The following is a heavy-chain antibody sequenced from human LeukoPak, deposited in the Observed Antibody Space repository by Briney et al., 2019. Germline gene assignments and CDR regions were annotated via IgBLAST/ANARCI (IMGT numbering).Heavy chain of an antibody. CDR3: VREGGDWEFDY. J-gene: IGHJ4*02. D-gene: IGHD1-26*01. CDR2: IRGSDSGV. V-gene: IGHV3-48*04. CDR1: GFIFSNSN. Sequence: GGSLRLSCAASGFIFSNSNMNWVRQAPRKGLEWVSFIRGSDSGVYYAESVKGRFTISRDNAKSSLYLQMNSLRVEDTAVYHCVREGGDWEFDYWGQGTLVTVSS.